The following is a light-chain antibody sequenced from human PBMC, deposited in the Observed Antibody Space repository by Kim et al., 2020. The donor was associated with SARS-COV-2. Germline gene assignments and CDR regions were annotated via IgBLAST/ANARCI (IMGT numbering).Light chain of an antibody. V-gene: IGKV3-20*01. CDR2: GAS. J-gene: IGKJ4*01. Sequence: EIVLTQSPGTLSLSPRESATLSCRASQSVSSIYLAWYQQKPGQAPRLLIYGASSRATGIPDRFSDSGSGTDFTLTISRLEPEDFAVYYCQQCGCSWWSFVCGTKVDIK. CDR3: QQCGCSWWS. CDR1: QSVSSIY.